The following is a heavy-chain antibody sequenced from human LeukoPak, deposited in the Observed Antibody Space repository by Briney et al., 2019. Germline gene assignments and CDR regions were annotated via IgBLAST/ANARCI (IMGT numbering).Heavy chain of an antibody. D-gene: IGHD1-26*01. CDR2: INPNSGGT. V-gene: IGHV1-2*02. J-gene: IGHJ4*02. Sequence: EASVKVSCKASGYTFTSYDINWVRQAPGQGLEWMGWINPNSGGTNYAQKFQGRVTMTRDTSISTAYMELSRLRSDDTAVYYCARAGRRWELLDPFDYWGQGTLVTVSS. CDR3: ARAGRRWELLDPFDY. CDR1: GYTFTSYD.